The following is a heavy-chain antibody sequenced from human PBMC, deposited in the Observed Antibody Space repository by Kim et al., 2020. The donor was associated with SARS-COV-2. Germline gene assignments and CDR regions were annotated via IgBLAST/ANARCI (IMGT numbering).Heavy chain of an antibody. Sequence: GGSLRLSCAASGFTFSSYEMNWVRQAPGKGLEWVSYISSSGSMKYYPDSVKGRFTISRDNAKNSLYLQMNSLRAQDTAVYYCARDRSSWYLPTWYFDYWG. J-gene: IGHJ4*01. CDR3: ARDRSSWYLPTWYFDY. CDR1: GFTFSSYE. V-gene: IGHV3-48*03. D-gene: IGHD6-13*01. CDR2: ISSSGSMK.